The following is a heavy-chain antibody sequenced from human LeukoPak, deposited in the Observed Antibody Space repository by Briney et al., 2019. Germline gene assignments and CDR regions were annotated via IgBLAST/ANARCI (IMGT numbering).Heavy chain of an antibody. J-gene: IGHJ3*02. Sequence: SETLSLTCTVSGGSISSYYWSWIRQPPGKGLEWIGYIYYSGSTNYNPSLKSRVTISVDTSKNQFSLKLSSVTAADTAVYYCARVFRGYCSSTSCYGAFDIWGQGTMVTVSS. D-gene: IGHD2-2*01. V-gene: IGHV4-59*08. CDR1: GGSISSYY. CDR2: IYYSGST. CDR3: ARVFRGYCSSTSCYGAFDI.